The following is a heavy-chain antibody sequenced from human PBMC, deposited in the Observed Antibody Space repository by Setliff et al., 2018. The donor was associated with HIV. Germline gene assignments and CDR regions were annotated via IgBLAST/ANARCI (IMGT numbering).Heavy chain of an antibody. CDR3: ARGRLSWSPDF. V-gene: IGHV1-8*02. J-gene: IGHJ4*02. CDR1: ADTFTNYD. CDR2: MNPNSGRA. Sequence: VKVSCKASADTFTNYDINWVRQSPGQGLEWLGWMNPNSGRAGSAQMFQGRLTMTRDTSTSTAYMELSSLTSDDTAIYYCARGRLSWSPDFWGQGTLVTVSS.